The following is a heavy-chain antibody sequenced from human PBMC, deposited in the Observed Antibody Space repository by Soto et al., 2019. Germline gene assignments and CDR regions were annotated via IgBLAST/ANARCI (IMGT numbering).Heavy chain of an antibody. D-gene: IGHD5-18*01. V-gene: IGHV3-53*01. J-gene: IGHJ6*02. CDR2: IYSGGNT. Sequence: EVQLVESGGGLSQPGGSLRLSCAASGFSVSSNYMSWVRQAPGKGLEWVSVIYSGGNTHYADSVKGRFTISRDNSKNTLYLQMNSLRAKDTAVYYCARDSTWIPYYHYGMDVWGQGTTVTVSS. CDR3: ARDSTWIPYYHYGMDV. CDR1: GFSVSSNY.